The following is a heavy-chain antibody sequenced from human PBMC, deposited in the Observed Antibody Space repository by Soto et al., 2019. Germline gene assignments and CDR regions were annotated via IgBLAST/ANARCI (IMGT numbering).Heavy chain of an antibody. CDR1: VFMFSNYA. CDR2: ISNDGSHE. CDR3: ARVGSGGGGEY. D-gene: IGHD3-16*01. J-gene: IGHJ4*02. Sequence: PWGSLLLSCAASVFMFSNYAMYWVGQAPGKGPEWVGVISNDGSHEYYVDSVKGRFSSSRDNSKNTVYLQMNSLRPDDTAFYYCARVGSGGGGEYWGQGTLVTVS. V-gene: IGHV3-30*03.